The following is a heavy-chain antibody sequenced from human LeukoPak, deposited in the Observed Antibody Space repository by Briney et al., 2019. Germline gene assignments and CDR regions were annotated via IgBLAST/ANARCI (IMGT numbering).Heavy chain of an antibody. J-gene: IGHJ5*02. CDR3: ARDSGTTGEVKFDP. Sequence: GSLRLSCAASGFTFSDYYMNWIRQPAGKGLEWIGRIYGSGSTDYNPSLKSRVTMSIDTSKNQFSLNLISVTAADTAVYYCARDSGTTGEVKFDPWGQGTLVTVSS. CDR2: IYGSGST. CDR1: GFTFSDYY. V-gene: IGHV4-4*07. D-gene: IGHD3-10*01.